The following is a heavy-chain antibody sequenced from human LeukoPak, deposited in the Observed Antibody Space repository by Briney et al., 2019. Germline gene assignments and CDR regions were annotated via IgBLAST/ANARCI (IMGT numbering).Heavy chain of an antibody. CDR3: TTDLGAAYYFDY. V-gene: IGHV3-74*01. CDR1: GFTFSSYW. Sequence: GGSLRLSCAASGFTFSSYWMHWVRQAPGKGLVWVSRINSDGSSTSYADSVKGRFTISRDNAKNTLYLQMNSLKTEDTAVYYCTTDLGAAYYFDYWGQGTLVTVSS. D-gene: IGHD1-26*01. CDR2: INSDGSST. J-gene: IGHJ4*02.